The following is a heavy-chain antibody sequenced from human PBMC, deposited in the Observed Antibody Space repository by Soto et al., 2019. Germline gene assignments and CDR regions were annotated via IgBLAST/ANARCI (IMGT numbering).Heavy chain of an antibody. D-gene: IGHD3-3*01. Sequence: GGSLRLSCAASGFTFSSYAMRWVRQAPGKXLEWVSAISGSGGSTYYADSVKGRFTISRDNSKNTLYLQMNSLRAEDTAVYYCAKDLSSFWSGSAGYYFDYWGQGTLVTVSS. CDR3: AKDLSSFWSGSAGYYFDY. J-gene: IGHJ4*02. CDR1: GFTFSSYA. CDR2: ISGSGGST. V-gene: IGHV3-23*01.